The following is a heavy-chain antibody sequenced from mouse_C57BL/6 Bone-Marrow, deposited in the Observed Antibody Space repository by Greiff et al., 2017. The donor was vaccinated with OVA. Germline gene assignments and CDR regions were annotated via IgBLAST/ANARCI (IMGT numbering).Heavy chain of an antibody. CDR2: ISYDGSN. V-gene: IGHV3-6*01. CDR3: ARDEDYSWYFDV. CDR1: GYSITSGYY. Sequence: EVQLQESGPGLVKPSQSLSLTCSVTGYSITSGYYWNWIRQFPGNKLEWMGYISYDGSNNYNPSLKNRISITRDTSKNQFFLKLNSVTTEDTATYYCARDEDYSWYFDVWGTGTTVTVSS. D-gene: IGHD1-1*01. J-gene: IGHJ1*03.